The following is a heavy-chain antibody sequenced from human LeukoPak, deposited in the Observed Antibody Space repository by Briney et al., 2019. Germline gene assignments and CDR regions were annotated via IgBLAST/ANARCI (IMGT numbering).Heavy chain of an antibody. CDR3: ARQYGSGSYYPKDFDY. J-gene: IGHJ4*02. V-gene: IGHV3-21*04. D-gene: IGHD3-10*01. CDR2: ISSSSYI. Sequence: GGSLRLSCAVSGLTFSNSAMSWVRQAPGKGLEWVSSISSSSYIYYADSVKGRFTISRDNAKNSLCLQMNSLRAEDTAVYHCARQYGSGSYYPKDFDYWGQGTLVTVSS. CDR1: GLTFSNSA.